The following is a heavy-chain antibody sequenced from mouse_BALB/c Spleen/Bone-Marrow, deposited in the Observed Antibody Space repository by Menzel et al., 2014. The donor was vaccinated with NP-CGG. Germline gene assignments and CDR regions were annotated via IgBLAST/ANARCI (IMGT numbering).Heavy chain of an antibody. D-gene: IGHD2-4*01. CDR1: GYTFTSYW. CDR2: SDPGNSDT. CDR3: TNLYDYDEGY. V-gene: IGHV1-5*01. J-gene: IGHJ2*01. Sequence: VQLQQPGTVLARPGASVKMSCKASGYTFTSYWMHWVKRMLGHGLEWIGASDPGNSDTSYNQKFKGKAKLTAVTSTSTAYMELSSLTNEDSAVYYCTNLYDYDEGYWGQGTTLTV.